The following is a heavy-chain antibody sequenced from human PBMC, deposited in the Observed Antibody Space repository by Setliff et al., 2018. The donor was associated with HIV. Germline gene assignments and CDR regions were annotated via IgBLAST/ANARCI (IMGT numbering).Heavy chain of an antibody. V-gene: IGHV5-51*01. J-gene: IGHJ3*01. Sequence: ISCKASGYNFAIYWIGWVRQMPGKGLEWMGAIYGGDSETRYSPSFQGQVTITADTSTRTAYLQWSSLKASDTATYYCARQVDQKLVMTAYAFDVWGQGTMVTVSS. D-gene: IGHD6-6*01. CDR3: ARQVDQKLVMTAYAFDV. CDR2: IYGGDSET. CDR1: GYNFAIYW.